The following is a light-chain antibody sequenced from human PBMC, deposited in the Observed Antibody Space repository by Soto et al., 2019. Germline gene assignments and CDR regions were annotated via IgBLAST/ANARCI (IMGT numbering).Light chain of an antibody. CDR3: QQRTNWHLT. Sequence: EIVLTQSPATLSLSPGERATLSCRASQSVSSYLAWYQQKPGQAPRLLIYDASNRATGIPARCSGSGSGTDFTLTISSLEPEDFAVYYCQQRTNWHLTFGGGTKVEIK. CDR1: QSVSSY. V-gene: IGKV3-11*01. CDR2: DAS. J-gene: IGKJ4*01.